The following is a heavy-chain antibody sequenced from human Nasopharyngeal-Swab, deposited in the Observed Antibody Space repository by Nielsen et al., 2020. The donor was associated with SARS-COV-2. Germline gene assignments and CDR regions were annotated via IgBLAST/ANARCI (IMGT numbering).Heavy chain of an antibody. D-gene: IGHD3-9*01. V-gene: IGHV2-26*01. CDR3: ARTPKGYFIDY. J-gene: IGHJ4*02. CDR2: NFSKDEK. Sequence: WIRQPPGKAREWLALNFSKDEKSYRTSLKSRLTISKDTSKSQVVLTMTNMDTVDTATYYCARTPKGYFIDYWGQGTLVTVSS.